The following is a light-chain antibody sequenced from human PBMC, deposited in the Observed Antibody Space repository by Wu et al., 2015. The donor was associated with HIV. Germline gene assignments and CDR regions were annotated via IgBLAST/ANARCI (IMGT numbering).Light chain of an antibody. V-gene: IGKV1-39*01. CDR2: VAS. CDR1: QNIHKY. J-gene: IGKJ2*01. CDR3: QQTYSTPGT. Sequence: DIQMTQSPFSLSASVGDRVTITCRASQNIHKYLNWYQQRPREAPKLLISVASTLQSGVPSRFSGSGSGTDFTLTISSLQPEDFATYYCQQTYSTPGTFGQGTKLEIK.